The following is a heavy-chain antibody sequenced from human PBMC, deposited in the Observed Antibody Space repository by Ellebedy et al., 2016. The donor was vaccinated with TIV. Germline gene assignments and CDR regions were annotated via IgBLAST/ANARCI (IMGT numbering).Heavy chain of an antibody. Sequence: GESLKISCAASGFTFSSYAMNWVRQAPGKGLEWASALSGTGGSTYYADSVKGRFTISRDNSKNTLYLQMNSLRVEDTAVYYCAKDPSASRHGYNLGAFDIWGQGTMVTVSS. CDR1: GFTFSSYA. D-gene: IGHD5-24*01. V-gene: IGHV3-23*01. CDR3: AKDPSASRHGYNLGAFDI. CDR2: LSGTGGST. J-gene: IGHJ3*02.